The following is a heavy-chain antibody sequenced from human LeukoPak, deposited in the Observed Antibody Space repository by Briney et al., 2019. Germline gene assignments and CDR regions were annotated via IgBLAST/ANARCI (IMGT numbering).Heavy chain of an antibody. CDR2: ISSSSSYI. D-gene: IGHD3-3*02. CDR3: ARDPPIYQGISSYYYGMDV. V-gene: IGHV3-21*01. Sequence: GGSLRLSCAASGFTFSSYSMNWVRQAPGKGLEWVSSISSSSSYIYYADSVKGRFTISRDNAKNSLYLQMNSLRAEDTAVYFCARDPPIYQGISSYYYGMDVWGPGTTVTVSS. CDR1: GFTFSSYS. J-gene: IGHJ6*02.